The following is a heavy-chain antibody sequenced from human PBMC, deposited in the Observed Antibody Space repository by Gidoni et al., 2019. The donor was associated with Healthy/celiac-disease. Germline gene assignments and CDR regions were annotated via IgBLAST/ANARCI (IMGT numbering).Heavy chain of an antibody. CDR3: ARDKGSGSYDAFDI. CDR2: ISSSSSYI. D-gene: IGHD3-10*01. Sequence: ELQLVESGGGLVKPGGPLRLSCSASGFTFSSYSMNWVRQAPGKGLEWVSSISSSSSYIYYADSVKGRFTISRDNAKNSLYLQMNSLRAEDTAVYYCARDKGSGSYDAFDIWGQGTMVTVSS. V-gene: IGHV3-21*01. CDR1: GFTFSSYS. J-gene: IGHJ3*02.